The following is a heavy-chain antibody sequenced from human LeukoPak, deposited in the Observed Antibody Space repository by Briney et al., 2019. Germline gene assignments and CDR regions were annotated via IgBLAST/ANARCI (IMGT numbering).Heavy chain of an antibody. J-gene: IGHJ5*02. Sequence: ASVKVSCKXSGYTFTSYDINWVRQATGQGLERMGWMSPNSGNTGYPQKFQGRVTITRNTSISTAYMELSSLRSEDTAVYYCARFEGYQLLGFDPWGQGTLVTVSS. CDR1: GYTFTSYD. CDR3: ARFEGYQLLGFDP. V-gene: IGHV1-8*03. D-gene: IGHD2-2*01. CDR2: MSPNSGNT.